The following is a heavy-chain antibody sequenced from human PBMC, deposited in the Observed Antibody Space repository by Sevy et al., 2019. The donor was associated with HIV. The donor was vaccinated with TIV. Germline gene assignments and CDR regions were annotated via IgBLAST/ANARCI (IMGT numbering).Heavy chain of an antibody. CDR3: ARAPPVRRGDDSLNWFDP. CDR1: GGSISVYY. J-gene: IGHJ5*02. V-gene: IGHV4-59*01. D-gene: IGHD5-12*01. CDR2: VYHTGST. Sequence: SETLSLTCTVSGGSISVYYWSWIRQPPGKELEYIGYVYHTGSTNYNPSLKSRVTISVDTSNNQFSLKLTSLTAADTAVYHCARAPPVRRGDDSLNWFDPWGQGTLVTVSS.